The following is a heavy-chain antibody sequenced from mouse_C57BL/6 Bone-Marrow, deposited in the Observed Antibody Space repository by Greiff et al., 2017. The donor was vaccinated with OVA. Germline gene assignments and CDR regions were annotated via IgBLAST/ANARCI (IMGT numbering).Heavy chain of an antibody. CDR1: GYTFTSYW. J-gene: IGHJ1*03. Sequence: VQLQQPGAELVMPGASVKLSCKASGYTFTSYWMHWVKQRPGQGLEWIGEIDPSDSYTNYNQKFKGKSTLTVDKSSSTAYMQLSSLTSEDSAVYYCATFITTVVATSSSWYFDVWGTGTTVTVSS. CDR2: IDPSDSYT. CDR3: ATFITTVVATSSSWYFDV. D-gene: IGHD1-1*01. V-gene: IGHV1-69*01.